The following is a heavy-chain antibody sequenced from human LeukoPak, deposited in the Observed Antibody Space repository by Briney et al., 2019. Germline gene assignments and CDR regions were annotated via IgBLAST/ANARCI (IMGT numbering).Heavy chain of an antibody. CDR1: GFTFDDYA. D-gene: IGHD6-19*01. CDR3: AKYRLRASGWHFDS. Sequence: GGSLRLSSADSGFTFDDYAIHWVRQPPGKGLEWVSLISVDGGGTYSADSLKGRFTISRDKSQNSLYLHMKSLRNENTALYYCAKYRLRASGWHFDSWGQGTLVTVSS. V-gene: IGHV3-43*02. J-gene: IGHJ4*02. CDR2: ISVDGGGT.